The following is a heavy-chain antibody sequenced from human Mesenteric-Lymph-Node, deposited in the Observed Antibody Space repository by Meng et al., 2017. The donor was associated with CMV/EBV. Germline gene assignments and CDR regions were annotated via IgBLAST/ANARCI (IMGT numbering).Heavy chain of an antibody. CDR2: INPSGGST. J-gene: IGHJ4*02. CDR3: ARPQEGTVGAEGGFDY. Sequence: ASVKVSCKASGYTFTTYYMHWVRQAPGQGLEWMGIINPSGGSTRYAQKLQGRVTMTTDTSTSTAYMELRSLRSDDTAVYYCARPQEGTVGAEGGFDYWGQGTLVTVSS. V-gene: IGHV1-46*01. CDR1: GYTFTTYY. D-gene: IGHD1-26*01.